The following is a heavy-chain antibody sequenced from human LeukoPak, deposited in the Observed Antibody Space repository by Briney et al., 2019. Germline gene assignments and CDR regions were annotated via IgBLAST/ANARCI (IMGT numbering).Heavy chain of an antibody. V-gene: IGHV4-61*08. CDR3: ARTFRSSWLGWFDP. Sequence: PSETLSLTCAVSGGSVSSGGDSWSWIRQPPGKGLEWIGYIYYSGSTNYNPSLKSRVTISVDTSKNQFSLKLSSVTAADTAVYYCARTFRSSWLGWFDPWGQGTLVTVSS. J-gene: IGHJ5*02. D-gene: IGHD6-13*01. CDR2: IYYSGST. CDR1: GGSVSSGGDS.